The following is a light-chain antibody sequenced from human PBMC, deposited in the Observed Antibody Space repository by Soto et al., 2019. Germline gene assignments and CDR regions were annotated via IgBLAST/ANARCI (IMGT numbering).Light chain of an antibody. CDR3: ATWDDSLNGAV. V-gene: IGLV1-44*01. J-gene: IGLJ2*01. CDR2: GNN. Sequence: QSVLTQSPSASGTPGQRVAISCSGSSSNIGGNTVNWYRQLPGTAPKLLIYGNNQRPSGVPDRFSGSKSGTSASLAISGLQSEDEADYYCATWDDSLNGAVFGGGTKVTVL. CDR1: SSNIGGNT.